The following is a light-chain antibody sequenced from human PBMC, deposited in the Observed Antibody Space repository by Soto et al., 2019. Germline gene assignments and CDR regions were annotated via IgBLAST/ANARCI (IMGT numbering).Light chain of an antibody. V-gene: IGKV1-5*03. CDR3: QHYQSYLWT. Sequence: DIQMTQSPSTLSASVGDRVTITCRANQSISFWLAWCQQKPGKAPKVLIYKASTLESGVPSRFSGSGSGTEFTLTINGLQPDDFATYYCQHYQSYLWTFGQGTKVEVK. J-gene: IGKJ1*01. CDR2: KAS. CDR1: QSISFW.